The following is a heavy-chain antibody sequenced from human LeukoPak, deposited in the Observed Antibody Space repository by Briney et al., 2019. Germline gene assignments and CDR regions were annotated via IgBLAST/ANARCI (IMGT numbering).Heavy chain of an antibody. CDR1: GGSIGSSYYY. Sequence: SETLSLTCTVSGGSIGSSYYYWGWIRQPPGRGLEWIGSIYYSGSSYYNPSLKSRVTISEDTSKNQFSLKLNSVTAADTAVYYCARHRIAARGSFDYWGQGTLVTVSS. D-gene: IGHD6-6*01. CDR3: ARHRIAARGSFDY. V-gene: IGHV4-39*01. J-gene: IGHJ4*02. CDR2: IYYSGSS.